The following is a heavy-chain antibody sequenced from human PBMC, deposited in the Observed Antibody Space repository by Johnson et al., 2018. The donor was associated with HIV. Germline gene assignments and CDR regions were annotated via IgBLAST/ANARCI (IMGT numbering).Heavy chain of an antibody. J-gene: IGHJ3*02. CDR2: VSYDGSKK. D-gene: IGHD6-6*01. Sequence: QVQLVESGGGVVRPGRSLRLSCAASGFTFSNYPMHWVRQAPGKGLAWVAVVSYDGSKKFYADSVKGRFTISRDNSKNTLFLQINSLRTEDTAVYYCARSGAASIAARGDAFDIWGQGTMVTVSS. CDR1: GFTFSNYP. CDR3: ARSGAASIAARGDAFDI. V-gene: IGHV3-30*04.